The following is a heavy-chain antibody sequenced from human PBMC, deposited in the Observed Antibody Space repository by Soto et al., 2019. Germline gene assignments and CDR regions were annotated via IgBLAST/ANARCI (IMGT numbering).Heavy chain of an antibody. CDR3: ARGQPWEAPEY. J-gene: IGHJ1*01. CDR2: ISSGSTII. V-gene: IGHV3-48*02. CDR1: GFSVSTFS. Sequence: PWVSLRLSCAACGFSVSTFSMNWVRQAPGKGLEWVSYISSGSTIIYYADSVKGRFTISTDTAKHSLYLQMHSLTDEDTAVYYCARGQPWEAPEYWAQGSLVTGSS. D-gene: IGHD1-26*01.